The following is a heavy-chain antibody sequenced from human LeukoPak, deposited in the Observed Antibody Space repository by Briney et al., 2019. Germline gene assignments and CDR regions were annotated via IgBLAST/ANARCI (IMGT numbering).Heavy chain of an antibody. CDR1: GFTFSSYA. V-gene: IGHV3-30*18. CDR2: ISYDGSNK. CDR3: AKDRGSASGWYRFDY. Sequence: GGSLRLSCAASGFTFSSYAMSWVRQAPGEGLEWVAVISYDGSNKYYADSVKGRFTFSRDNSKNTLYLQMNSLRSEDTAVYYCAKDRGSASGWYRFDYWGQGTLVTVSS. D-gene: IGHD6-19*01. J-gene: IGHJ4*02.